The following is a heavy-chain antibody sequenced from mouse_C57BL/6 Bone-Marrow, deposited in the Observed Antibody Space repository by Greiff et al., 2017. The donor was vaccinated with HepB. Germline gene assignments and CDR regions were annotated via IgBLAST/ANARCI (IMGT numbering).Heavy chain of an antibody. J-gene: IGHJ3*01. V-gene: IGHV6-6*01. CDR2: IRNKANNHAT. Sequence: DVKLVESGGGLVQPGGSMKLSCAASGFTFSDAWMDWVRQSPEKGLEWVAEIRNKANNHATYYAESVKGRFTISRDDSKSSVYLQMNSLRAEDTGIYYCTRGAAQATAWFAYWGQGTLVTVSA. CDR3: TRGAAQATAWFAY. D-gene: IGHD3-2*02. CDR1: GFTFSDAW.